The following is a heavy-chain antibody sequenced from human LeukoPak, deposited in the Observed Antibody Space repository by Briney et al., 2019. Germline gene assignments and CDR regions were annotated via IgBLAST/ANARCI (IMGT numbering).Heavy chain of an antibody. CDR3: ARDIGGHLDY. CDR2: IYPSGRT. CDR1: GGSLSSYY. D-gene: IGHD3-10*01. Sequence: SETLSLTCTVSGGSLSSYYWSWIPQPAGKGLEWIGCIYPSGRTNYNPSLKGRVTLAVAPSKNQFSLKLSSVSAAGPAVYYCARDIGGHLDYWGQGTLVTVSS. J-gene: IGHJ4*02. V-gene: IGHV4-4*07.